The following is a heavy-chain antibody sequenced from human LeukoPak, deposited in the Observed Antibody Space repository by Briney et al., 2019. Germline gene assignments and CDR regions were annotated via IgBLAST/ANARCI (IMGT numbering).Heavy chain of an antibody. CDR2: IAVGNGHT. J-gene: IGHJ3*02. D-gene: IGHD6-25*01. Sequence: GTSVKVSCKASGFTFSTSAMQWVRQARGQRLECIGWIAVGNGHTNYAQKFQERVSITRDMSTTTAYMELSNLRSEDTAVYYCAATGSETDAFDIWGQGTTVTVSS. CDR3: AATGSETDAFDI. V-gene: IGHV1-58*02. CDR1: GFTFSTSA.